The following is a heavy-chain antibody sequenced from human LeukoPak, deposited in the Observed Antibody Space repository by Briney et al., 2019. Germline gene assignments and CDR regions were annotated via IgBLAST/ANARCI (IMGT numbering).Heavy chain of an antibody. CDR1: GFTFSSYS. CDR2: ISYDGSNK. Sequence: GGSLRLSCAASGFTFSSYSMNWVRQAPGKGLEWVAVISYDGSNKYYADSVKGRFTISRDNSKNTLYLQMNSLRAEDTAVYYCAKPRGTLSGYDPFDYWGQGTLVTVSS. V-gene: IGHV3-30*18. J-gene: IGHJ4*02. D-gene: IGHD5-12*01. CDR3: AKPRGTLSGYDPFDY.